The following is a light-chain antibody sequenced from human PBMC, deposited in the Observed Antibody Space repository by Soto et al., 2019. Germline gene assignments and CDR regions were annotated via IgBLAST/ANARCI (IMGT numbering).Light chain of an antibody. CDR3: QHYDNLPPFT. V-gene: IGKV1-33*01. Sequence: DIQMTQSPSSLSASIGDRVTITCQASQDIKKYLSWNQQKPGRAPKLLIYGAFNLETGVPSRFSGRGYGTDFTLAISSLQPEDIATYYCQHYDNLPPFTFGPGTKV. CDR2: GAF. J-gene: IGKJ3*01. CDR1: QDIKKY.